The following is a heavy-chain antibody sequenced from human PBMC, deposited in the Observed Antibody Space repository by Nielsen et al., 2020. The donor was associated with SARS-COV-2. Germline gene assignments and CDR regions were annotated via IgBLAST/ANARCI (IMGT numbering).Heavy chain of an antibody. CDR2: ISDISSDT. V-gene: IGHV3-11*06. CDR1: GFTFSDYY. Sequence: GGSLRLSCAGSGFTFSDYYMSWIRQAPGKGLEWVSNISDISSDTNYADSVKGRFTISRDNSKNTLYLQMNSLRAEDTAVYYCATWGAVAGTGFDYWGQGTLVTVSS. CDR3: ATWGAVAGTGFDY. D-gene: IGHD6-19*01. J-gene: IGHJ4*02.